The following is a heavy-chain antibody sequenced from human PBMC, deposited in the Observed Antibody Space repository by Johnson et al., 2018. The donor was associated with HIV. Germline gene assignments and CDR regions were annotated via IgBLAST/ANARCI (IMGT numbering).Heavy chain of an antibody. J-gene: IGHJ3*02. CDR3: ARVQWLILDAFDI. V-gene: IGHV3-30-3*01. CDR1: GFTFSSYA. Sequence: QLVESGGGVVQPGRSLRLSCAASGFTFSSYAMHWVRQAPGKGLEWVAIISYDGSNKYYADSVKGRFTISRDNSKNTLYLQMNSLRAEDTAVYYCARVQWLILDAFDIWGQGTMVTVSS. CDR2: ISYDGSNK. D-gene: IGHD6-19*01.